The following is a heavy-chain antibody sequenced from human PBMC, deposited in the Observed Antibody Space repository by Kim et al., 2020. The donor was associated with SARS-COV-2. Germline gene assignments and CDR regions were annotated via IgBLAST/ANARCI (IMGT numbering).Heavy chain of an antibody. CDR1: GFTFSSYA. V-gene: IGHV3-30*04. CDR3: ASGGYSSSWKYGMDV. CDR2: ISYDGSNK. J-gene: IGHJ6*02. Sequence: GGSLRLSCAASGFTFSSYAMHWVRQAPGKGLEWVAVISYDGSNKYYADSVKGRFTISRDNSKNTLYLQMNSLRAEDTAVYYCASGGYSSSWKYGMDVWGQGTPVTVSS. D-gene: IGHD6-13*01.